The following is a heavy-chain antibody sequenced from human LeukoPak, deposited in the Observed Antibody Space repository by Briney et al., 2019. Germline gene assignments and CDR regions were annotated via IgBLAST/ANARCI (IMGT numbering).Heavy chain of an antibody. Sequence: KPSETLSLTCTVSGGSISSYYWSWIRQPPGKGLEWIGYIYYSGSTNYNPSLKSRVTISVDTSKNQFSLKLSSVTAADTAVYYCARDRVEYYYYYMDVWGKGTTVTVSS. V-gene: IGHV4-59*01. J-gene: IGHJ6*03. D-gene: IGHD1-1*01. CDR3: ARDRVEYYYYYMDV. CDR1: GGSISSYY. CDR2: IYYSGST.